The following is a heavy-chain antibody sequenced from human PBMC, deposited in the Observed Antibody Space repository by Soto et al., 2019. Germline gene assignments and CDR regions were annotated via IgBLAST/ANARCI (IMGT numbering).Heavy chain of an antibody. D-gene: IGHD3-22*01. CDR1: GGTFSSYA. V-gene: IGHV1-69*01. CDR3: VAEGSKYYYDSSGYYYGMDV. Sequence: QVQLVQSGAEVKKPGSSVKVSCKASGGTFSSYAISWVRQAPGQGLEWMGGIIPIFGTANYAQKFQGRVTITADESTSTAYMGLSSLRSEDTAVYYCVAEGSKYYYDSSGYYYGMDVWGQGTTVTVSS. J-gene: IGHJ6*02. CDR2: IIPIFGTA.